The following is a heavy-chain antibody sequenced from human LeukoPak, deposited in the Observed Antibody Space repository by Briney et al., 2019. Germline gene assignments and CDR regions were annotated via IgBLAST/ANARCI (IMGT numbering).Heavy chain of an antibody. CDR1: GGTFSSYA. Sequence: SVKVSCKASGGTFSSYAISWVRQAPGQGLEWLGRIIPIFGIANYAQKFQGRVTITADKSTSTAYMELSSLRSEDTAVYHCASPVLRFLEWSHVVYYYGMDVWGQGTTVTVSS. V-gene: IGHV1-69*04. CDR3: ASPVLRFLEWSHVVYYYGMDV. J-gene: IGHJ6*02. CDR2: IIPIFGIA. D-gene: IGHD3-3*01.